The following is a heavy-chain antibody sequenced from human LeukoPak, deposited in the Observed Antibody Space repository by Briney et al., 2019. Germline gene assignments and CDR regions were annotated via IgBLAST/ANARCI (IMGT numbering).Heavy chain of an antibody. CDR1: GFTFSNYA. Sequence: GGSLRLSCAASGFTFSNYAMHWVRQAPGKGLEWVSAISGSGGSTYYADSVKGRFTISRDNSKNTLYLQMNSLRAEDTAVYYCAKDPEYYYDSSGYNWFDPWGQGTLVTVSS. J-gene: IGHJ5*02. CDR2: ISGSGGST. D-gene: IGHD3-22*01. CDR3: AKDPEYYYDSSGYNWFDP. V-gene: IGHV3-23*01.